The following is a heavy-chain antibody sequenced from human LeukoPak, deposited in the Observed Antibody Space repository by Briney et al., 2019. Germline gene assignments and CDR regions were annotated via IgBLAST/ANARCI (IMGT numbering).Heavy chain of an antibody. Sequence: SETLSLTCAVYGASFSGYFWSWIRQPPGKGLEWIGEINHSGSTNYNPSLKRRVTISVDTSKNQFSLKLSSVTAADTAVYYCARHQKAPIAVAGTLAFDWFDPWGQGTLVTVSS. D-gene: IGHD6-19*01. V-gene: IGHV4-34*01. J-gene: IGHJ5*02. CDR1: GASFSGYF. CDR2: INHSGST. CDR3: ARHQKAPIAVAGTLAFDWFDP.